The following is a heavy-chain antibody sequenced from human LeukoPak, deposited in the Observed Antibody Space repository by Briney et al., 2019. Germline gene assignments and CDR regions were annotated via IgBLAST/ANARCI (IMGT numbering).Heavy chain of an antibody. V-gene: IGHV3-23*01. CDR1: GFTFSSYG. CDR2: IAPSGGGT. Sequence: GGSLRLSCAASGFTFSSYGMSWVRQAPGKGLEWVSGIAPSGGGTDYADSVKGRFTISRDDSQRTLYLQMNRLTADDTAVYFCARVLLTGVPTRGYFDYWGQGTLVTVSS. D-gene: IGHD7-27*01. J-gene: IGHJ4*02. CDR3: ARVLLTGVPTRGYFDY.